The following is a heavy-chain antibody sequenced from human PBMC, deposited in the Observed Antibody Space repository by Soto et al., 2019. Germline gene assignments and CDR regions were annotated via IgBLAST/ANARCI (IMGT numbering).Heavy chain of an antibody. V-gene: IGHV5-10-1*01. CDR3: ARQGHYCSXTSCYLVPAYYYYGMDV. J-gene: IGHJ6*02. CDR1: GYSFTSYW. CDR2: IDPSDSYT. D-gene: IGHD2-2*01. Sequence: GESLKISCKGSGYSFTSYWISWVRQMRGKGLEWMGRIDPSDSYTNYSPSFQGHVTISADKSISTAYLQWSSLKASDTAMYYCARQGHYCSXTSCYLVPAYYYYGMDVWGQGTTVTVSS.